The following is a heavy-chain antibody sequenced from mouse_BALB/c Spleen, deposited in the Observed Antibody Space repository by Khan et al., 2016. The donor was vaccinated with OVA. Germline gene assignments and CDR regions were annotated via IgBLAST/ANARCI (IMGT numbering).Heavy chain of an antibody. CDR1: GYTFTAYI. Sequence: QVQLQQSGPVLVKPGASVKMSCKASGYTFTAYIINWVRQRTGQGLEWIGQIYPGSGSTYYNEKFKGKATLTADKSSNTAYMQLRSLTSEDSAVYFGARSGYGSLGYWGQGTTLTVSS. CDR2: IYPGSGST. V-gene: IGHV1-77*01. J-gene: IGHJ2*01. D-gene: IGHD1-1*01. CDR3: ARSGYGSLGY.